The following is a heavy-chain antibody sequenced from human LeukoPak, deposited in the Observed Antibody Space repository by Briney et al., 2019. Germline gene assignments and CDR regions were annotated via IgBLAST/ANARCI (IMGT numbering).Heavy chain of an antibody. CDR1: GYTFTTYG. J-gene: IGHJ4*02. V-gene: IGHV1-18*01. CDR2: ISSLNGNT. Sequence: ASVKVSCKTSGYTFTTYGISWVRQAPGQGLEWMGWISSLNGNTDCAQNLQGRVAMTTDTSTSTAYMELTSLRSDDTAVYYCARGTMVRESAYYFDYWGQGTLVTVSS. CDR3: ARGTMVRESAYYFDY. D-gene: IGHD3-10*01.